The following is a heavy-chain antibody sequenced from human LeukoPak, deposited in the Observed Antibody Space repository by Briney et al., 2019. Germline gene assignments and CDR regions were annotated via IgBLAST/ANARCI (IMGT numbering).Heavy chain of an antibody. Sequence: SVKVSCKASGGTFSSYAISWVRQAPGQGLEWIGGIIPIFGTANYAQKFQGRVTITADKSTSTAYMELSSLRSEDTAVYYCVIAVAGTRYFDYWGQGTLVTVSS. CDR1: GGTFSSYA. V-gene: IGHV1-69*06. CDR3: VIAVAGTRYFDY. CDR2: IIPIFGTA. D-gene: IGHD6-19*01. J-gene: IGHJ4*02.